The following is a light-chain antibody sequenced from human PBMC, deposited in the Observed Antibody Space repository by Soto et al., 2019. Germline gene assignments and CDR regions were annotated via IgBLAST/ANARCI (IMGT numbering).Light chain of an antibody. CDR3: CSYAGSYTLV. V-gene: IGLV2-11*01. CDR2: DVS. Sequence: QSALTQPRSVSGSPGQSVTISCTGTSSDIGGYNYVSWYQQHPGKAPKVMIYDVSKRPSGVPDRFSGSKSGNTASLTISGLAADDDAYYYCCSYAGSYTLVFGGGTKLTVL. J-gene: IGLJ2*01. CDR1: SSDIGGYNY.